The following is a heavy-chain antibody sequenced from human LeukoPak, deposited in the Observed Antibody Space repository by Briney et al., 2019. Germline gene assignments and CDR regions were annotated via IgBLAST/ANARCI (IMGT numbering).Heavy chain of an antibody. D-gene: IGHD4-17*01. CDR2: ISYDGSNK. Sequence: PGRSLRLSCAASGFTFSSYAMHWVRQAPGKGLEWVAVISYDGSNKYYADSVKGRFTISRDNSKNTLYLQMNSLRAEDTAVYYCARRYGDYAYFDYWGQGTLVTVSS. J-gene: IGHJ4*02. CDR3: ARRYGDYAYFDY. CDR1: GFTFSSYA. V-gene: IGHV3-30-3*01.